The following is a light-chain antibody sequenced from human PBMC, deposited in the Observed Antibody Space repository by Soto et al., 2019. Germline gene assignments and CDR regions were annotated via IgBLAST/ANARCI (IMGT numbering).Light chain of an antibody. V-gene: IGLV2-14*03. CDR2: DVS. J-gene: IGLJ3*02. CDR1: SSDIGNYNY. CDR3: NSYTSISTWV. Sequence: QAALTQPASVSGSPGQSITISCTGTSSDIGNYNYVSWFQQHPGKAPKVIIYDVSNRPSGISDRFSGSKSGNTASLTISGLQAEDEADYYCNSYTSISTWVFGVGTKLTVL.